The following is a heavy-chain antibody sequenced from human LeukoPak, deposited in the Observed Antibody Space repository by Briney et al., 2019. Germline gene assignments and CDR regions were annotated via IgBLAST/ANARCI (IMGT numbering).Heavy chain of an antibody. D-gene: IGHD3-22*01. CDR2: INPSGGST. Sequence: ASVKVSCKASGYTFTSYYMHWVRQAPGQGLEWMGIINPSGGSTSYAQEFQGRVTMTRDTSTSTVYMELSSLRSEDTAVYYCARGTSGYYDSSGYWPYYFDYWGQGTLVTVSS. CDR3: ARGTSGYYDSSGYWPYYFDY. J-gene: IGHJ4*02. V-gene: IGHV1-46*01. CDR1: GYTFTSYY.